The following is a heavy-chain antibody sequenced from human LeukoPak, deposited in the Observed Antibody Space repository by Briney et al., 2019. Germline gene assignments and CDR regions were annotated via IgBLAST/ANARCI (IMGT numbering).Heavy chain of an antibody. CDR1: GDTFTNYY. CDR2: INPSSGST. CDR3: ARDAVIPYFFDY. Sequence: ASVKVSCKASGDTFTNYYMHWVRQAPGHGLEWMGIINPSSGSTSYAQKFQGRVTMTRDMSTSTVYMTLSSLRSEDTAVYYCARDAVIPYFFDYWGQGTLVTVSS. V-gene: IGHV1-46*01. J-gene: IGHJ4*02. D-gene: IGHD3-16*02.